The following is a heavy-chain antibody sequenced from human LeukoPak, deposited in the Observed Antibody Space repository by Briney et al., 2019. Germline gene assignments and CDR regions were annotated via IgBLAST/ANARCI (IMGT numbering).Heavy chain of an antibody. CDR1: GGFSSSYY. V-gene: IGHV4-59*01. CDR2: IYENGPT. Sequence: PSETLSLTCTVSGGFSSSYYWNWIRQSPGKGLEWIGHIYENGPTYNPSLKSRVTISVDMSKNEFSLRLSSVTAADTAVYYCARDGQRRSLNWIDPWGQGILVTVSS. CDR3: ARDGQRRSLNWIDP. J-gene: IGHJ5*02. D-gene: IGHD1-26*01.